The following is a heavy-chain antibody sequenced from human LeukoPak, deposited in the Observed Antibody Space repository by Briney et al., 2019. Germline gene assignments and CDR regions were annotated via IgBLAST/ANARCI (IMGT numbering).Heavy chain of an antibody. Sequence: ASVKVSCKASGYTFTSYAITWVRQAPGQRLEWMGWISAYNGDTNYAQKLQGRVTMTTDTSTSTAYMELRSLRSDDTAVYYCARGAATSPSADYWGQGTLVTVSS. D-gene: IGHD6-13*01. CDR3: ARGAATSPSADY. J-gene: IGHJ4*02. CDR1: GYTFTSYA. V-gene: IGHV1-18*01. CDR2: ISAYNGDT.